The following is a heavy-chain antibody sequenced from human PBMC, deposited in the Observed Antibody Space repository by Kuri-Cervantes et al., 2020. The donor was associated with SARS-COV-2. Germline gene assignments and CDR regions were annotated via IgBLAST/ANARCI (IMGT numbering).Heavy chain of an antibody. V-gene: IGHV3-15*07. Sequence: GESLKISCAASGFTFSNAWMNRVRQAPGKGLEWVGRIKSKTDGGTTDYAAPVKGRFTISRDDSKNTLYLQMNSLKTEDTAVYYCTTDGDYDFWSGYYDDYWGQGTLVTVSS. CDR3: TTDGDYDFWSGYYDDY. D-gene: IGHD3-3*01. CDR2: IKSKTDGGTT. J-gene: IGHJ4*02. CDR1: GFTFSNAW.